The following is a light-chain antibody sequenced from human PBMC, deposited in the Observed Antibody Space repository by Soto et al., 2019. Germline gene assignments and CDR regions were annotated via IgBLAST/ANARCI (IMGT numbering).Light chain of an antibody. J-gene: IGKJ2*01. CDR3: QQYNSYSPYT. Sequence: DIQMTQSPSTLSASVGDRVTITCRASQTVVRWLAWYQQKPGKAPKLLIYDASSLENGVPSRFSGSGSGTEFTLTIIGLQPDDFATYYCQQYNSYSPYTFGQGTKLEIK. V-gene: IGKV1-5*01. CDR1: QTVVRW. CDR2: DAS.